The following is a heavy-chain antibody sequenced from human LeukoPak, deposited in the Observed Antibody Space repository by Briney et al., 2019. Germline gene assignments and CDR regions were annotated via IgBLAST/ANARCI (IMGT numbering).Heavy chain of an antibody. CDR2: ISSSSTYI. V-gene: IGHV3-21*01. J-gene: IGHJ4*02. D-gene: IGHD2-2*01. CDR1: GFTFSSHN. Sequence: GGSLRLSCAASGFTFSSHNMNWVRQAPGKGLEWVSSISSSSTYIYYADSVKGRFTISRDNAKNSLYLQMNSLRAEDTAVYYCAKDRMKWRVAAASIEYWGRGTLVTVS. CDR3: AKDRMKWRVAAASIEY.